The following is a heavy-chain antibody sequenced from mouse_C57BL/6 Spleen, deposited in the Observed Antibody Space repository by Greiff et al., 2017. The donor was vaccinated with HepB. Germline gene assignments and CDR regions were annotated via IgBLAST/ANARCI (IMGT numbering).Heavy chain of an antibody. D-gene: IGHD1-1*01. Sequence: QVQLQQSGAELARPGASVKLSCKASGYTFTSYGISWVKQRPGQGLEWIGEIYPRSGNTYYNEKFKGKATLTADKSSSTAYMELRSLTSEDSAVYFCARSVLLRSHFDYWGQGTTLTVSS. CDR3: ARSVLLRSHFDY. V-gene: IGHV1-81*01. CDR2: IYPRSGNT. J-gene: IGHJ2*01. CDR1: GYTFTSYG.